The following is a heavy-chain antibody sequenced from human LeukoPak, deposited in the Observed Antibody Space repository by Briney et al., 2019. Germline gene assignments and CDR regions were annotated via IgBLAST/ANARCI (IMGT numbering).Heavy chain of an antibody. J-gene: IGHJ4*02. Sequence: GGSLRLSCAASGFTFSSYEMNWVRQAPGKGLEWVSYISSSGSTIYYADSVKGRFTISRDNSKNTLYLQMNSLRAEDTAVYYCARTGSGSYGVGFYFDYWGQGTLVTVSS. D-gene: IGHD1-26*01. V-gene: IGHV3-48*03. CDR1: GFTFSSYE. CDR3: ARTGSGSYGVGFYFDY. CDR2: ISSSGSTI.